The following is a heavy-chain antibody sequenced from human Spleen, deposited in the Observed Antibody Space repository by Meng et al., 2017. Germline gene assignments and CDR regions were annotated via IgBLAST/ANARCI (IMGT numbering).Heavy chain of an antibody. D-gene: IGHD2/OR15-2a*01. CDR3: AKGSMQGIDF. J-gene: IGHJ4*02. CDR1: GFTFSDYA. Sequence: GGSLRLSCAASGFTFSDYAMTWVRQAPGKGLEWVSTINASGSGTYYSDSVKGRFTISRDNSKNTLYLQIYSLRAEDKAIYYCAKGSMQGIDFWGQGTLVTVSS. V-gene: IGHV3-23*01. CDR2: INASGSGT.